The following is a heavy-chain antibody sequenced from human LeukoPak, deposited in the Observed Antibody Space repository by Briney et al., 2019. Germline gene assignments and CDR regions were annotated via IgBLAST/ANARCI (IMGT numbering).Heavy chain of an antibody. CDR1: GGSISSYY. Sequence: SETLSLTCTVSGGSISSYYWSWIRQPAGKGLEWIGRIYTSGSTNYTPPLKSRVTMSVDTSKNQFSLKLSSVTAADTAVYYCARVLAARLPNAFDIWGQGTMVTVSS. D-gene: IGHD6-6*01. CDR3: ARVLAARLPNAFDI. V-gene: IGHV4-4*07. J-gene: IGHJ3*02. CDR2: IYTSGST.